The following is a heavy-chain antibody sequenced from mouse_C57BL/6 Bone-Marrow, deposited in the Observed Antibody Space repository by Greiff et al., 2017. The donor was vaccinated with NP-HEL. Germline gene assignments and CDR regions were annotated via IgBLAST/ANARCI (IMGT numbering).Heavy chain of an antibody. CDR1: GFTFSDYY. CDR3: ARVYSDYGGMDY. Sequence: DVQLQESEGGLVQPGSSMKLSCTASGFTFSDYYMAWVRQVPEKGLEWVANINYDGSSTYYLDSLKSRFIISRDNAKNILYLQMSSLKSEDTATYYCARVYSDYGGMDYWGQGTSVTVSS. CDR2: INYDGSST. J-gene: IGHJ4*01. V-gene: IGHV5-16*01. D-gene: IGHD2-13*01.